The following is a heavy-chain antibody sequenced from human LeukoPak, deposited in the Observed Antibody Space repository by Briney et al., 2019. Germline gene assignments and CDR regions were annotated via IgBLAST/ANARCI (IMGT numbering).Heavy chain of an antibody. V-gene: IGHV4-34*01. CDR3: ARDLPDDYGDYDMRGVFDY. D-gene: IGHD4-17*01. J-gene: IGHJ4*02. CDR2: INHSGST. CDR1: GGSFSGYY. Sequence: SETLSLTCAVYGGSFSGYYWSWIRQPPGKGLEWIGEINHSGSTNYNPSLKSRVTISVDTSKNQFSLKLSSVTAADTAVYYCARDLPDDYGDYDMRGVFDYWGQGTLVTVSS.